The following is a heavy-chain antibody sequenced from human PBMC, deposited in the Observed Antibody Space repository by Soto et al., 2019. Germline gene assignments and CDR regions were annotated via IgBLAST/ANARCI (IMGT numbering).Heavy chain of an antibody. V-gene: IGHV4-39*01. J-gene: IGHJ4*02. CDR3: ARHVIIAARPTDY. CDR1: GGSISSSGYY. Sequence: SETLSFTCTVSGGSISSSGYYWGWILHPPGKGLEWIGSIYYSGGTYYNPSLKSRVTISVETSKNQFSLKLSSVTAADTAVYYCARHVIIAARPTDYRGQGTLVTVS. D-gene: IGHD6-6*01. CDR2: IYYSGGT.